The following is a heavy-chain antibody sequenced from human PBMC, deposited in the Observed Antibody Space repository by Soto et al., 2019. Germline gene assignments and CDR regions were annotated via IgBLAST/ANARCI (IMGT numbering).Heavy chain of an antibody. D-gene: IGHD1-1*01. J-gene: IGHJ4*02. CDR1: GYTFTSYD. Sequence: QVQLVQSGAEVKKPGASVKVSCKASGYTFTSYDINWVRQATGQGLEWMGGMNPNRGNPGYAQMFQGRVTMTRDTSITTAYRALSSLRSEDTAVYYWARGKSLENGGQGTPVTVAA. CDR3: ARGKSLEN. CDR2: MNPNRGNP. V-gene: IGHV1-8*01.